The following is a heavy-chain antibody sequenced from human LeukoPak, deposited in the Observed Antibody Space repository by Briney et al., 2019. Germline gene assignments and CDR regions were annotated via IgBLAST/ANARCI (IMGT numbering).Heavy chain of an antibody. V-gene: IGHV3-23*01. Sequence: GGSLRLPCAASGFTSSRYAMIWLPDAPEKALEGVSDISRSGGNTYYADSVKGRFTISRDNSKNTLYLQMNSLRAEDTAVYYCARAFGSESPLALFDLWGQGTMVTVSS. J-gene: IGHJ5*02. CDR2: ISRSGGNT. CDR3: ARAFGSESPLALFDL. CDR1: GFTSSRYA. D-gene: IGHD3-10*01.